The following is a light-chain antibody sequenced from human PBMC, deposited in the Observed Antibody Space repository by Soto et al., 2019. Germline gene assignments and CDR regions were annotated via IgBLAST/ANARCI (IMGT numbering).Light chain of an antibody. CDR1: SSDVGAYNY. J-gene: IGLJ3*02. CDR2: EVT. V-gene: IGLV2-8*01. Sequence: QSALTQPPSASGSPGQSVTISCTGTSSDVGAYNYVSWYQQYPGKAPKLMIYEVTQRPSGVPDRFSGSKSGKTASLTVSGLQPEDEADYYCTSYAGSNIWVFGGGTKLTVL. CDR3: TSYAGSNIWV.